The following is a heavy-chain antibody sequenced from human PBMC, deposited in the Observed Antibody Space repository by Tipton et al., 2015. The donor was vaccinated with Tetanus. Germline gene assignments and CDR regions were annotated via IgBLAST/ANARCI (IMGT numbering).Heavy chain of an antibody. V-gene: IGHV4-31*01. CDR3: ARDQARGARGWNYFGY. J-gene: IGHJ4*02. D-gene: IGHD1-26*01. CDR2: IYYSGST. CDR1: GGSISSGGYY. Sequence: LVKPTQTLSLTCTVSGGSISSGGYYWSWIRQHPGKGLEWIGDIYYSGSTYYNPSLKSLVTISVDTSKNQFSLQLNSGTAADTAVYYCARDQARGARGWNYFGYWGQGTLATVSS.